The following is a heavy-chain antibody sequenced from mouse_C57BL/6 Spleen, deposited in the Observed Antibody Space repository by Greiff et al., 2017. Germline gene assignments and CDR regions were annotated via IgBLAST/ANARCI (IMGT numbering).Heavy chain of an antibody. CDR2: ISSGGSYT. V-gene: IGHV5-6*02. CDR1: GFTFSSYG. J-gene: IGHJ4*01. CDR3: ARRDYDAGAMGY. Sequence: EVKLVESGGDLVKPGGSLKLSCAASGFTFSSYGMSWVRQTPDKRLEWVATISSGGSYTYYPDSVKGRFTISRDNAKNTLYLQMSSLKSEDTAMYYCARRDYDAGAMGYWGQGTSVTVSS. D-gene: IGHD2-4*01.